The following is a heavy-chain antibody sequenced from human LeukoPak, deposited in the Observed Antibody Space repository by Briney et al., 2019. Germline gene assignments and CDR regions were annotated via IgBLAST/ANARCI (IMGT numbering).Heavy chain of an antibody. V-gene: IGHV3-23*01. CDR1: GFTFSSYA. D-gene: IGHD3-16*01. J-gene: IGHJ3*01. CDR2: ISGSGGST. CDR3: ARERGGAFDF. Sequence: GGSLRLSCAASGFTFSSYAMSWVRQAPGKGLEWVSAISGSGGSTYYADSVKGRFTISRDNSKNTLYLQMNSLRTEDSAVYSCARERGGAFDFWGQGTMVTVSS.